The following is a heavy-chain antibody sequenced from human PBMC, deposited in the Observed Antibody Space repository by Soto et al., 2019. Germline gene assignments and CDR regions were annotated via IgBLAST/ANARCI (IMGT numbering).Heavy chain of an antibody. CDR3: AKASISGGLMITFGGVIAPLGLYGMDV. V-gene: IGHV3-23*01. Sequence: AGGSLRLSCAASGFTFSSYAMSWVRQAPGKGLEWVSAISGSGGSTYYADSVKGRFTISRDNSKNTLYLQMNSLRAEDTAVYYCAKASISGGLMITFGGVIAPLGLYGMDVWGQGTTVTVSS. CDR2: ISGSGGST. J-gene: IGHJ6*02. CDR1: GFTFSSYA. D-gene: IGHD3-16*02.